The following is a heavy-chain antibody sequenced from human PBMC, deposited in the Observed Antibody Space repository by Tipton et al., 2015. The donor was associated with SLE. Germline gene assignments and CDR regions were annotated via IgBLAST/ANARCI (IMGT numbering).Heavy chain of an antibody. V-gene: IGHV4-39*07. D-gene: IGHD2-15*01. CDR1: GDSVSSSNYY. J-gene: IGHJ5*02. Sequence: TLSLTCTVSGDSVSSSNYYWGWIRQPPGKGLEWIGTIFYGESTYYNPSLKSRVTISIDTSKNHFSLKLTSVTAADTAVYYCARDSRIGWFDPWGQETLVTVSS. CDR3: ARDSRIGWFDP. CDR2: IFYGEST.